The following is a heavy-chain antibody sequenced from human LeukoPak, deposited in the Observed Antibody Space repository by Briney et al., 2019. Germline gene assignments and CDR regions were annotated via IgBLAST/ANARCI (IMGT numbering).Heavy chain of an antibody. CDR1: GFTFSSYW. V-gene: IGHV3-7*03. CDR3: ARDYADSYADGFDY. J-gene: IGHJ4*02. D-gene: IGHD5-18*01. Sequence: PGGSLRLSCAASGFTFSSYWMSWVRQAPGKGLEWVANIKQDGSEKYYVDSVKGRFTISRDNAKNSLYLQMNSLRAEDTAVYYCARDYADSYADGFDYWGQGTLVTVSS. CDR2: IKQDGSEK.